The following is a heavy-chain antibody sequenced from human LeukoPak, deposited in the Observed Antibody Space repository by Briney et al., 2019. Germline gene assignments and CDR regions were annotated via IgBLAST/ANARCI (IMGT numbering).Heavy chain of an antibody. D-gene: IGHD1-1*01. CDR3: ARQTAGKNWFDP. CDR1: GGSISSGGYY. Sequence: SQTLSLTCTVSGGSISSGGYYWSWIRQHPGKGLEWIGYIYYSGSTYYNPSLKSRVTISVDTSKNQFSLKLSSVAAADTAVYYCARQTAGKNWFDPWGQGTLVTVSS. V-gene: IGHV4-31*03. J-gene: IGHJ5*02. CDR2: IYYSGST.